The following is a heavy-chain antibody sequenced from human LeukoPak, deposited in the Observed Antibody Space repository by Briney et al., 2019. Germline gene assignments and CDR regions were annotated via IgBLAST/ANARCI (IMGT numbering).Heavy chain of an antibody. Sequence: PSETLSLTCAVSGYSISSGYYWGWIRQPPGKGLEWIGGIYLSGSTYYNPSLKSRVTISVDTSKNQFSLKLSSVTAADTAVYYCARLALYCSSTSCYRSDFDYWGQGTLVTVSS. J-gene: IGHJ4*02. D-gene: IGHD2-2*01. CDR2: IYLSGST. V-gene: IGHV4-38-2*01. CDR3: ARLALYCSSTSCYRSDFDY. CDR1: GYSISSGYY.